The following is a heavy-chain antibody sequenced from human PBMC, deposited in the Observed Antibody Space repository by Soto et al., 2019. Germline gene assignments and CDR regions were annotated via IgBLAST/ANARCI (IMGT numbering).Heavy chain of an antibody. J-gene: IGHJ3*02. CDR3: ARASYDYIWGSYREDAFDI. CDR1: GFTFSDYY. V-gene: IGHV3-11*01. Sequence: GGSLRLSCAASGFTFSDYYMSWIRQAPGKGLEWVSYISSSGSTIYYADSVKGRFTISRDNAKNSLYLQMNSLRAEDTAVYYCARASYDYIWGSYREDAFDIWGQGTMVTVSS. D-gene: IGHD3-16*02. CDR2: ISSSGSTI.